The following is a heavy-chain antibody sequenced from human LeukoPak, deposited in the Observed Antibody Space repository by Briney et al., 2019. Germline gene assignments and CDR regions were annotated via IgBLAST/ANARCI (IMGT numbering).Heavy chain of an antibody. Sequence: PSETLSLTCTVSGGSISSRSDYWGWIRQTPGKGLEWIGNLDSSGSTYYNPSLKSRVTISVGTSKDQFSLNLRSVTAADTAIYFCSRSHDYGGLYFYYYMDVWGKGTTVTVSS. CDR1: GGSISSRSDY. D-gene: IGHD4-23*01. V-gene: IGHV4-39*01. CDR3: SRSHDYGGLYFYYYMDV. J-gene: IGHJ6*03. CDR2: LDSSGST.